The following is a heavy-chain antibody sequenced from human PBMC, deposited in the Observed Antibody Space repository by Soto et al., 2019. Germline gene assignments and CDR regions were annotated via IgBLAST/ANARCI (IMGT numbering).Heavy chain of an antibody. CDR3: ARDLAADVVVVAAYDAFDI. CDR2: ISSNGRST. CDR1: GFTFSTYA. Sequence: PGGSLRLSCATSGFTFSTYAMHWVRQAPGKGLEYVSAISSNGRSTYYANSVKGRFTISRDNAKNSLYLQMNSLRAEDTAVYYCARDLAADVVVVAAYDAFDIWDQGTMVTVSS. J-gene: IGHJ3*02. V-gene: IGHV3-64*01. D-gene: IGHD2-15*01.